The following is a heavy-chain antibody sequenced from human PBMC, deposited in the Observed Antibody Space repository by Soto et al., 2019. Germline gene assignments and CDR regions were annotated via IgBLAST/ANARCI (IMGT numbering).Heavy chain of an antibody. CDR3: AKEMGSGDYCDRACDY. D-gene: IGHD3-22*01. CDR1: GFTFSSYG. V-gene: IGHV3-30*18. CDR2: ISYDGSNK. J-gene: IGHJ4*02. Sequence: HPGRSLRLSCAASGFTFSSYGMHWVRQAPGKGLEWVAVISYDGSNKYYADSVKGRFTISRDNSKNTLYLQMNSLRAEDTAVYYCAKEMGSGDYCDRACDYWGQGTLVTVSA.